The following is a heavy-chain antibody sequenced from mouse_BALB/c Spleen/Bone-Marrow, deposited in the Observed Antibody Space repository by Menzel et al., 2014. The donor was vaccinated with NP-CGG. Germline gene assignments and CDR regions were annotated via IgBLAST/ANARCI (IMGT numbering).Heavy chain of an antibody. Sequence: QVQLQQSGAELMKPGASVKISCKATGYTFSGXRXEWVKQRPGHGLEGIXXILXXSNNTIYNENFKGKATFTADTSSNTAYMQLSSLTSEDSAVYYCARSQYGNLHPFAYWGQGTLVTVSA. CDR2: ILXXSNNT. CDR1: GYTFSGXR. D-gene: IGHD2-10*02. V-gene: IGHV1-9*01. CDR3: ARSQYGNLHPFAY. J-gene: IGHJ3*01.